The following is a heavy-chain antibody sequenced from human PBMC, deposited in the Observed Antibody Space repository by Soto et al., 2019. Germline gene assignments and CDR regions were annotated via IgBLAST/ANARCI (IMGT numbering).Heavy chain of an antibody. Sequence: EVQLVESGGGLVKPGGSLRLSCAASGFTFSSYSMNWVRQAPGKGLEWVSSISSSSSYIYYADSVKGRFTISRDNAKNSLYLQMNSLRAADTAVYYCARDAGSTSPYYFDYWGQGTLVTVSS. D-gene: IGHD2-2*01. CDR3: ARDAGSTSPYYFDY. CDR1: GFTFSSYS. V-gene: IGHV3-21*01. CDR2: ISSSSSYI. J-gene: IGHJ4*02.